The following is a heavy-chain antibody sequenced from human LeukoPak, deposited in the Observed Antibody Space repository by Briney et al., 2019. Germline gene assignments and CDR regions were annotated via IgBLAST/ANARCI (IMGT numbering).Heavy chain of an antibody. CDR2: INPVGLT. V-gene: IGHV4-34*01. CDR3: ARGCGSAMIRGLAGDS. J-gene: IGHJ5*02. CDR1: GGSVNSFS. D-gene: IGHD3-10*01. Sequence: SETLSLTCGVSGGSVNSFSWSWIRQPPGKGLEWIGEINPVGLTNYNPSLKSRVTISADTSKSQFSLHVTSVTAADTAMYYCARGCGSAMIRGLAGDSWGQGTLVTVSS.